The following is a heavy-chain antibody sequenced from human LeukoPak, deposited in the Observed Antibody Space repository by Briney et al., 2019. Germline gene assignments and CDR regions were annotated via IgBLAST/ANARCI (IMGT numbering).Heavy chain of an antibody. CDR1: GGSISSYY. CDR3: ARDFTIAAAAFSDAFDI. V-gene: IGHV4-59*01. J-gene: IGHJ3*02. D-gene: IGHD6-13*01. CDR2: IYYSGST. Sequence: PSETLSLTCTVSGGSISSYYWSWIRQPPGKGLEWIGYIYYSGSTNYNPSLKSRVTISVDTSKNQFSLKLSSVTAADTAVYYCARDFTIAAAAFSDAFDIWGQGTMVTVSS.